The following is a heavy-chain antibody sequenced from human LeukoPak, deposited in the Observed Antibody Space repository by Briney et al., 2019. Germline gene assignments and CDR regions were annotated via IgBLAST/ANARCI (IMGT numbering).Heavy chain of an antibody. CDR3: ARVPGDYYSDY. V-gene: IGHV4-59*01. J-gene: IGHJ4*02. Sequence: PSETLSLTCTVSGGSISSYYWSWLRQPPGKGLDWIGYIYYSGSTNYNPSLKSRVTISVDTSKNQFSLKLSSVTAADTAVYYCARVPGDYYSDYWGQGTLVTVSS. CDR1: GGSISSYY. CDR2: IYYSGST. D-gene: IGHD7-27*01.